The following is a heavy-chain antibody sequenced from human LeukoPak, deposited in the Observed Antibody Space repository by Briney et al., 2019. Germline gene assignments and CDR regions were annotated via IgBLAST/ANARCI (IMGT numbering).Heavy chain of an antibody. CDR1: GFTFGDYA. Sequence: GGSLRLSCTASGFTFGDYAMSWFRQAPGKGLEWVGFIKAKAYGGIIDYAASVKGRFTISRDDSKSIVYLQMNSLKTEDTAVYYCARGSYQSDYWGQGTLVTVSS. D-gene: IGHD1-26*01. CDR2: IKAKAYGGII. V-gene: IGHV3-49*03. CDR3: ARGSYQSDY. J-gene: IGHJ4*02.